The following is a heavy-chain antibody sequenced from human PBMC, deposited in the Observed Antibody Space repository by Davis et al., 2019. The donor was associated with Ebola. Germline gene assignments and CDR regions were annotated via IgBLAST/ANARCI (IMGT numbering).Heavy chain of an antibody. D-gene: IGHD2-2*01. CDR3: ARGPRYQLPDY. CDR2: IKQDGSEK. V-gene: IGHV3-7*01. CDR1: GFTFSDYW. J-gene: IGHJ4*02. Sequence: PGGSLRLSCDGSGFTFSDYWMSWVRQAPGKGLEWVANIKQDGSEKYYVGSVKGRFTISRDNSKNTLYLQMNSLRAEDTAVYYCARGPRYQLPDYWGQGTLVTVSS.